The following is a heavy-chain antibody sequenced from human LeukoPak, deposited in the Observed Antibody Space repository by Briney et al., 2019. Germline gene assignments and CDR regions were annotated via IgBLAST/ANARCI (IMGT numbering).Heavy chain of an antibody. J-gene: IGHJ4*02. CDR2: IYCRGST. D-gene: IGHD3-10*01. V-gene: IGHV4-59*01. CDR1: GGSISSYY. CDR3: ARGEDGSGSYLNY. Sequence: SETLSLTCTVSGGSISSYYWSWIRQPPGRGLEWVGYIYCRGSTNYNPSLKSRVTISVDTSKNQFSLKLSSVTAADTAVYYCARGEDGSGSYLNYWGQGTLVTVSS.